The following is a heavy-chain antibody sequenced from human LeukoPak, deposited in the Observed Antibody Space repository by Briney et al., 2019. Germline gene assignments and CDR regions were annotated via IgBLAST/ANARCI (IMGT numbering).Heavy chain of an antibody. CDR3: ARDLSRFDY. J-gene: IGHJ4*02. D-gene: IGHD2/OR15-2a*01. Sequence: GGSLRLSCAASGFTFSFYSMNWVRQAPGEGLEWISSISSSSNYIYYADSVKGRFTISRDNAKNSLYLQMNSLRADDTAMYFCARDLSRFDYWGQGTLVTVSS. V-gene: IGHV3-21*01. CDR1: GFTFSFYS. CDR2: ISSSSNYI.